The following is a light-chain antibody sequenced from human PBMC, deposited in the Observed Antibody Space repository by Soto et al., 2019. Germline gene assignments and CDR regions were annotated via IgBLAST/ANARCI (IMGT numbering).Light chain of an antibody. V-gene: IGLV2-14*01. CDR1: GRDIGAYNY. Sequence: QSALTRPASVSGPPGQSITISCTGSGRDIGAYNYVSWYQQHPGKAPKLIIYEVENRPSGVSNRFSASKSAFTASLTISGLQAEDEADYYCSSYTTSYFYVFGPGTKVTVL. CDR2: EVE. J-gene: IGLJ1*01. CDR3: SSYTTSYFYV.